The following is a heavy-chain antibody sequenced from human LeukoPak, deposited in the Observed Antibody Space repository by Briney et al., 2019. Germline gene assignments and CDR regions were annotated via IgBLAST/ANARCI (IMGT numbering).Heavy chain of an antibody. V-gene: IGHV4-61*02. CDR3: ARDLSVGSKPDLGFDY. Sequence: PSQTLSLTCTVSGGSISSGSYYWSWIRRPAGKGLEWIGRIYTSGSTNYNPSLKSRVTISVDTSKNQFSLKLSSVTAADTAAYYCARDLSVGSKPDLGFDYWGQGTLVTVSS. J-gene: IGHJ4*02. D-gene: IGHD1-26*01. CDR2: IYTSGST. CDR1: GGSISSGSYY.